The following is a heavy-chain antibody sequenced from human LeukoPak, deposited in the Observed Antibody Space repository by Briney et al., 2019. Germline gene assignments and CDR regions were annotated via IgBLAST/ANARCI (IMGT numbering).Heavy chain of an antibody. V-gene: IGHV1-2*04. Sequence: ASVKVSCKASGYTFTGYYMHWVRQAPGQGLEWMGWINPNSGGTNYAQKFQGWVTMPRDTSISTAYMELSRLRSDDTAVYYCAREFNAAAVPIYFDYWGQGTLVTVSS. J-gene: IGHJ4*02. CDR2: INPNSGGT. CDR3: AREFNAAAVPIYFDY. D-gene: IGHD6-13*01. CDR1: GYTFTGYY.